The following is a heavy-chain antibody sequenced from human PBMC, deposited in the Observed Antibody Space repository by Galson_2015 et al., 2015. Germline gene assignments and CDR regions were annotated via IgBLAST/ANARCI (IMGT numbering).Heavy chain of an antibody. CDR3: ARNIAVAAYLDY. V-gene: IGHV3-48*02. D-gene: IGHD2-15*01. CDR1: RFTFSSYS. CDR2: ITTSSTTI. J-gene: IGHJ4*02. Sequence: SLRLSCAASRFTFSSYSMNWVRQAPGKGLEWVSYITTSSTTIYYADSVKGRFTISRDNAKNSLYLQMNSLRDEDTAVYYCARNIAVAAYLDYWSQATLVTVSS.